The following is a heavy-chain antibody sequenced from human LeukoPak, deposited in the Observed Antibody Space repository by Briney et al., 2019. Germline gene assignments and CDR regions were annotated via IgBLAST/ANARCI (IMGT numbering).Heavy chain of an antibody. CDR3: ARRSPNYYFDY. J-gene: IGHJ4*02. CDR2: IWYDGSNK. V-gene: IGHV3-33*01. CDR1: GFTFSNHG. Sequence: GGSLRLSCAASGFTFSNHGMHWVRQAPGKGLEWVALIWYDGSNKEYAESVKGRFTISRDNSKNTLYLQMNSLRAEDTAVYYCARRSPNYYFDYWGQGTPVTVSS.